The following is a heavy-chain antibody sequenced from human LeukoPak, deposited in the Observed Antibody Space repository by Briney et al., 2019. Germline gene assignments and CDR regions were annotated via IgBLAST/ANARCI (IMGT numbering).Heavy chain of an antibody. CDR1: GGSISSYY. D-gene: IGHD3-10*01. Sequence: PSETLSLTCTVSGGSISSYYWSWIRQPAGKGLEWIGRIYTSGSTNYNPSLKSRVTMSVDTSKNQFSLKLSSVTAADTAVYYCAREAAVRGGAPYYYYYYGMDVWGQGTTVTVSS. J-gene: IGHJ6*02. CDR3: AREAAVRGGAPYYYYYYGMDV. V-gene: IGHV4-4*07. CDR2: IYTSGST.